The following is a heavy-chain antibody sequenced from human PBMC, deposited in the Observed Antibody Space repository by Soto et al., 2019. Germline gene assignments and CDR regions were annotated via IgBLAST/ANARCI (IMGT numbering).Heavy chain of an antibody. Sequence: GASVKVSCKASGGTFSSYAISWVRQAPGQGLEWMGGIIPIFGTANYAQKFQGRVTITADESTSTAYMELSSLRSGDTAVYYCARGSSGWYGWFDPWGQGTLVTVSS. D-gene: IGHD6-19*01. CDR1: GGTFSSYA. V-gene: IGHV1-69*13. J-gene: IGHJ5*02. CDR3: ARGSSGWYGWFDP. CDR2: IIPIFGTA.